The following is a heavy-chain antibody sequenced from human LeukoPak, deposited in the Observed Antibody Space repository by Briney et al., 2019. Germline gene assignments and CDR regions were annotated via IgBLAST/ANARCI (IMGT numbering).Heavy chain of an antibody. J-gene: IGHJ6*03. CDR2: ISYDGSNK. CDR3: AKGGNYNSYYYYMDV. D-gene: IGHD5-24*01. Sequence: GESLRLSCAASGFTFSSYAMHWVRQAPGKGLEWVAVISYDGSNKYYADSVKGRFTISRDNSKNTLYLQMNSLRAEDTAVYYCAKGGNYNSYYYYMDVWGKGTTVTVSS. V-gene: IGHV3-30-3*01. CDR1: GFTFSSYA.